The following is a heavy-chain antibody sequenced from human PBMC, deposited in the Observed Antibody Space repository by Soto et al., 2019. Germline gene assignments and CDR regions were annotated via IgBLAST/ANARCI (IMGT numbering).Heavy chain of an antibody. J-gene: IGHJ5*02. CDR3: AREYYYGSGRPFDWFDP. CDR1: GGSISSSSYY. D-gene: IGHD3-10*01. V-gene: IGHV4-39*02. CDR2: IYYSGST. Sequence: SETLSLTCTVSGGSISSSSYYWGWIRQPPGKGLEWIGSIYYSGSTYYNPSLKSRVTISVDTSKNQFSLKLSSVTAADTAVYYCAREYYYGSGRPFDWFDPWGQGTLVTVSS.